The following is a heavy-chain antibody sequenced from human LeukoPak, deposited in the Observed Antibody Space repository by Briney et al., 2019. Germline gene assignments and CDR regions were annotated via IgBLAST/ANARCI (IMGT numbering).Heavy chain of an antibody. D-gene: IGHD6-13*01. V-gene: IGHV3-30*18. CDR2: ISYDGSNK. Sequence: GGSLRLSCAASGFTFSSYGMPWVRQAPGKGLEWVAVISYDGSNKYYADSVKGRFTISRDNSKDTLYLQMNSLRAEDTAVYYCAKEAAAGRYPDYWGQGTLVTVSS. J-gene: IGHJ4*02. CDR1: GFTFSSYG. CDR3: AKEAAAGRYPDY.